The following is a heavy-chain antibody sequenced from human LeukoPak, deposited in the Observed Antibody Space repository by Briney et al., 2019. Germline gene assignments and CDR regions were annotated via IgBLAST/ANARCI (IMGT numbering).Heavy chain of an antibody. D-gene: IGHD4-23*01. J-gene: IGHJ4*02. V-gene: IGHV1-8*03. Sequence: ASVKVSCKASGYTFTSYDINWVRQATGQGLEWMGWMNPNSGNTGYAQKFQGRVTITRNTSISTAYMELSSLRSEDTAVYYCAADYGGHYAFDYWGQGTLVTVSS. CDR2: MNPNSGNT. CDR1: GYTFTSYD. CDR3: AADYGGHYAFDY.